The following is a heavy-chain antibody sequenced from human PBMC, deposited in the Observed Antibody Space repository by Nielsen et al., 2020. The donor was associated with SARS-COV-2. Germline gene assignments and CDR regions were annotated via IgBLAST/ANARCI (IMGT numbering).Heavy chain of an antibody. D-gene: IGHD3-10*01. V-gene: IGHV3-74*01. Sequence: GESLKISCAASGFTFSSYWMHWVRQAPGKGLMWVSRINKDGSSTSYADSVKGRFTISRDNAKNTLYVQMNSLRAVDTALYYCARAVDASGNDAFDIWGQGTMVTVSS. CDR2: INKDGSST. J-gene: IGHJ3*02. CDR3: ARAVDASGNDAFDI. CDR1: GFTFSSYW.